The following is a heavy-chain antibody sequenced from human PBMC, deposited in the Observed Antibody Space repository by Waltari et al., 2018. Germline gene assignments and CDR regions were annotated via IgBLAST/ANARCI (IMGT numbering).Heavy chain of an antibody. CDR1: GFTFSNYW. D-gene: IGHD3-16*02. Sequence: EVQLVESGGGLVQPGGSLRLSCAASGFTFSNYWMHWVRQVPGKRLVCVSRISGDGRITHYADSVKGRFTISRDNAETTLYLQMNSLTVEDTAVYYCARNYRDYWGQGTLVTVSS. CDR3: ARNYRDY. J-gene: IGHJ4*02. CDR2: ISGDGRIT. V-gene: IGHV3-74*01.